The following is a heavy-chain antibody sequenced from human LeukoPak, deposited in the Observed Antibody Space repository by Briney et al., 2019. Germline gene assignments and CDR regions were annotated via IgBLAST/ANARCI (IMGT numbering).Heavy chain of an antibody. D-gene: IGHD5-24*01. CDR2: ISGSGGST. CDR1: GFTFSSYA. Sequence: GGSLRLSCAAFGFTFSSYAMSWVRQAPGKGLEWVSAISGSGGSTYYADSVKGRFTISRDNSKNTLYLQMNSLRAEDTAVYYCAKERGMATIHPAVFGYWGQGTLVTVSS. J-gene: IGHJ4*02. V-gene: IGHV3-23*01. CDR3: AKERGMATIHPAVFGY.